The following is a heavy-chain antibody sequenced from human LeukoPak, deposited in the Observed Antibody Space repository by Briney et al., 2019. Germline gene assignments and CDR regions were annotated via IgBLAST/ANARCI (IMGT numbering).Heavy chain of an antibody. CDR3: ARAPDDSSGYFDY. CDR2: IYSGGST. J-gene: IGHJ4*02. Sequence: PGGSLRLSCAASGFTVSSNYMSWVRQAPGKGLEWVSVIYSGGSTYYADSVTGRFTISRHNSKNTLYLQMNSLRAEDTAVYYCARAPDDSSGYFDYWGQGTLVTVSS. D-gene: IGHD3-22*01. CDR1: GFTVSSNY. V-gene: IGHV3-53*04.